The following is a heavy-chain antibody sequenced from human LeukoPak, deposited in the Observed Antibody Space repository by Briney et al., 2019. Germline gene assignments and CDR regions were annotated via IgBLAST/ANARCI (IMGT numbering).Heavy chain of an antibody. CDR3: ARAYDSSGYLDY. D-gene: IGHD3-22*01. CDR1: GGSISSYY. Sequence: KPSETLSLTCTVSGGSISSYYWSWIRQPPGKGLEWIGYIYYSGSTNYNPSLKSRVTISVDTSKNQFSLKLSCVTAADTAVYYCARAYDSSGYLDYWGQGTLVTVSS. CDR2: IYYSGST. V-gene: IGHV4-59*01. J-gene: IGHJ4*02.